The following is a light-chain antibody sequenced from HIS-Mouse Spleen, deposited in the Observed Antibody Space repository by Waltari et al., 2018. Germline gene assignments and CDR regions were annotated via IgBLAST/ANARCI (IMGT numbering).Light chain of an antibody. J-gene: IGLJ2*01. CDR3: YSTDSSGNHRV. CDR2: EDS. Sequence: SYELTQPPSVSVSPGQTARITRSGDSLPKKYPYWYQQKSGQAPVLVIYEDSKRPSGIPERFSGSSSGTMATLTISGAQVEDEADYYCYSTDSSGNHRVFGGGTKLTVL. CDR1: SLPKKY. V-gene: IGLV3-10*01.